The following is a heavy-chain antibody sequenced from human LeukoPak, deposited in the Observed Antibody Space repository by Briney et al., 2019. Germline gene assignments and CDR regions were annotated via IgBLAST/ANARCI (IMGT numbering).Heavy chain of an antibody. CDR1: GSTFSSYA. J-gene: IGHJ4*02. CDR2: ISGSGGNT. D-gene: IGHD1-26*01. Sequence: PGGSLRLSCAASGSTFSSYAMSWVRQAPGKGLEWVSAISGSGGNTYYADSVKGRFTISRDNAKNSLYLEMNSLRAEDAGVYYCARDKIVGATALDYWGQGTLVTVSS. CDR3: ARDKIVGATALDY. V-gene: IGHV3-23*01.